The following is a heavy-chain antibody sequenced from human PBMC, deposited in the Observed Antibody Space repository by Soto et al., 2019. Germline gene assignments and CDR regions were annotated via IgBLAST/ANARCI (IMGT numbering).Heavy chain of an antibody. CDR1: GFIFSSYA. CDR2: ISHGGNEK. Sequence: QVQLLESGGGVVQPGRSLRLSCAASGFIFSSYAMHWVRQAPGKGLEWVAVISHGGNEKYYADSVEGRFTISRDNSKNMVYLQMNGLRPEDTAVYYCAKVSSDRGYYYFDMDVWGQGTTVTVSS. V-gene: IGHV3-30*18. CDR3: AKVSSDRGYYYFDMDV. J-gene: IGHJ6*02. D-gene: IGHD3-10*01.